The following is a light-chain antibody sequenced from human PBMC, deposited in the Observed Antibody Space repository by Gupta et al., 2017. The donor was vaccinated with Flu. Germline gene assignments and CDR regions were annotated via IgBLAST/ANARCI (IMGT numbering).Light chain of an antibody. J-gene: IGLJ2*01. Sequence: SSVLAQPPSVAVAPGQTARISCEENNIGSKSVHGYQQKPGQAPVLIVYDDSDRPSGIPERFSGSHSGNTATLTISRVEAGDEADYYCQVWDGGSDYPEIFGGGTELTVL. CDR1: NIGSKS. CDR3: QVWDGGSDYPEI. CDR2: DDS. V-gene: IGLV3-21*02.